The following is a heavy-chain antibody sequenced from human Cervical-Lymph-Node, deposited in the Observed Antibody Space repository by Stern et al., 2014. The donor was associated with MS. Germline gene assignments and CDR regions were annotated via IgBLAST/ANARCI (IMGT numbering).Heavy chain of an antibody. J-gene: IGHJ6*02. D-gene: IGHD3-10*01. CDR3: ASSVGELTPEAV. CDR1: GGTFSSHA. V-gene: IGHV1-69*01. CDR2: IIPMFGTA. Sequence: VQLEESGAEVKKPGSSVRVSCKASGGTFSSHAISWVRQAPGQGLEWTGGIIPMFGTAKYAQKFQGRVTITADDSTSTAYMEVSSLRSEDTAVYYCASSVGELTPEAVWGQGTTVTVFS.